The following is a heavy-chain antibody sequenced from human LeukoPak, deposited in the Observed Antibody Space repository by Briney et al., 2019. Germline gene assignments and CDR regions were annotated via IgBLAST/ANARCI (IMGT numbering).Heavy chain of an antibody. D-gene: IGHD3-10*01. CDR3: ARVPGELSFDY. CDR1: GFTFSSYA. J-gene: IGHJ4*02. V-gene: IGHV3-23*01. CDR2: ISGSGGSP. Sequence: PGGSLRLSCAASGFTFSSYAMSWVRQAPGKGLEWVSVISGSGGSPYYADSVKGRFTISRDNSKNTLYLQMNSLSAEDTAVYYCARVPGELSFDYWGQGTLVTVSS.